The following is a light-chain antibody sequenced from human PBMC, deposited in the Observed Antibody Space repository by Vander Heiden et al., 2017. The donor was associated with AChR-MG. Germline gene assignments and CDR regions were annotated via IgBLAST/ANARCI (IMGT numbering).Light chain of an antibody. CDR3: KHLDRSPKT. Sequence: IQLTQSPSSLSASVGDRVTITCRASQGISSYLVWYQQKPGKAPELLIYAASTLQSEVPSRYNGSGSETDFTLTISGLQPENFATNGCKHLDRSPKTFGGRTKGEIK. CDR2: AAS. CDR1: QGISSY. J-gene: IGKJ4*01. V-gene: IGKV1-9*01.